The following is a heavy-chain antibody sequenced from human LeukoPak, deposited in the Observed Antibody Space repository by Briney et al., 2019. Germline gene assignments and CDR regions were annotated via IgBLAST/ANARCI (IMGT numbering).Heavy chain of an antibody. J-gene: IGHJ5*02. CDR1: GYTFTGYY. Sequence: AAVKVSCKASGYTFTGYYMHWVRQAPGQGLEWMGWINSNSGGTNYAQKFQGRVTMTRDTSISTAYMELSRLRSDDTAVYYCARGGLMGYCSSTSCWNWFDPWGQGTLVTVSS. V-gene: IGHV1-2*02. D-gene: IGHD2-2*01. CDR2: INSNSGGT. CDR3: ARGGLMGYCSSTSCWNWFDP.